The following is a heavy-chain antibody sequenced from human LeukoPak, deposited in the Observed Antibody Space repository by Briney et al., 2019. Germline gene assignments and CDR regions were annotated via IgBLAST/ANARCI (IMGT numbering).Heavy chain of an antibody. Sequence: ASVKVSCKASGYTYTSYDNNWVRQATGQALEWMGWMNPNSDNTGYAQKFQGRVTMTRNTSISTAYMELCSLRAEDTAVYYCARGSGHWSWGQGTLVTVSS. CDR3: ARGSGHWS. D-gene: IGHD5-12*01. CDR2: MNPNSDNT. V-gene: IGHV1-8*01. J-gene: IGHJ4*02. CDR1: GYTYTSYD.